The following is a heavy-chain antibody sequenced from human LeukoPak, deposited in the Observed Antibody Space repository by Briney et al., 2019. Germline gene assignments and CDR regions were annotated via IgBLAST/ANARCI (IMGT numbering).Heavy chain of an antibody. CDR1: GFTFSSYW. J-gene: IGHJ4*02. Sequence: PGGSLRLSCAASGFTFSSYWMHWVRQAPGKGLVWVSRINTDGSSTSYADSVKGRFTISRDNSKNTLYLQMNSLRAEDTAVYYCARGAPPWVFGVLTEYYFDYWGQGTLVTVSS. CDR3: ARGAPPWVFGVLTEYYFDY. CDR2: INTDGSST. V-gene: IGHV3-74*01. D-gene: IGHD3-3*01.